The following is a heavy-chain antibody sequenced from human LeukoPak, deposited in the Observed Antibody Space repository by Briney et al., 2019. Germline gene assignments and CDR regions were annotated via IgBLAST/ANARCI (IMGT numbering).Heavy chain of an antibody. J-gene: IGHJ4*02. V-gene: IGHV3-9*01. Sequence: GGSLRLSCAASGFTFDDYAMHWVRQAPGKGLEWVSGISWNSGSIGYADSVKGRFTISRDNAKNSLYLQMNSLRAEDTALYYCAKTQVTYYYDSSGYYYFDYWGQGTLVTVSS. D-gene: IGHD3-22*01. CDR3: AKTQVTYYYDSSGYYYFDY. CDR1: GFTFDDYA. CDR2: ISWNSGSI.